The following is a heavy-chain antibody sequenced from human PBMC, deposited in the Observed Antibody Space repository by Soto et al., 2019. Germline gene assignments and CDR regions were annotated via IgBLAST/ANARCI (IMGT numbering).Heavy chain of an antibody. CDR3: ARGSSIFGVVYDAFDI. D-gene: IGHD3-3*01. J-gene: IGHJ3*02. CDR1: GYTFTSYY. Sequence: ASVKVSCKASGYTFTSYYMHWVRQAPGQGLEWMGIINPSGGSTSYAQKFQGRVNMTRDTSTSTVYMELSSLRSEDTAVYYCARGSSIFGVVYDAFDIWGQGTMVTVSS. V-gene: IGHV1-46*01. CDR2: INPSGGST.